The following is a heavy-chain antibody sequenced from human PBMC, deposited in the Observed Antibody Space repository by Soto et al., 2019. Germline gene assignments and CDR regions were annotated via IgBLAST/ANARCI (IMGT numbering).Heavy chain of an antibody. Sequence: SETLSLTCTVSGGSISSYYWSWIRQPPGKGLEWIGYIYYSGSTNYNPSLKSRVTISVDTSKNQFSLKLSSVTAADTAVYYCAGTYYYGSGSYPYYFDYWGQGTLVTVSS. CDR3: AGTYYYGSGSYPYYFDY. CDR1: GGSISSYY. V-gene: IGHV4-59*01. D-gene: IGHD3-10*01. CDR2: IYYSGST. J-gene: IGHJ4*02.